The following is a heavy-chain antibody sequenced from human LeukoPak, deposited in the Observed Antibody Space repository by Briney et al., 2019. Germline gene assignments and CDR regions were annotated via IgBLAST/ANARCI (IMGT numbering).Heavy chain of an antibody. CDR3: ARVWNYHDSSGYLEYFQE. D-gene: IGHD3-22*01. CDR2: INPNSGGT. Sequence: GASVKVSCRASGYTFTGYYMHWVRQAPGQGLEWMGWINPNSGGTKYAQKFQGRVTMTRDTSISTAYMELSSLRSDDTAVYYCARVWNYHDSSGYLEYFQEWGQGTLVTVSS. J-gene: IGHJ1*01. V-gene: IGHV1-2*02. CDR1: GYTFTGYY.